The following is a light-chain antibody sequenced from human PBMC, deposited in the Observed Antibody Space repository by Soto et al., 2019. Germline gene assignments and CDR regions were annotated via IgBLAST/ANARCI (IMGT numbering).Light chain of an antibody. CDR2: SNN. J-gene: IGLJ2*01. Sequence: QSVLTQPPSASGTPGQRVTISCSGSSSNIGKNTVNWYQQLPGTAPTLLIYSNNQRPSGVPDRFSGSKSGTSASLATSGLQSEDEADYYCAAWDDSLNGVVFGGGTQLTVL. CDR3: AAWDDSLNGVV. CDR1: SSNIGKNT. V-gene: IGLV1-44*01.